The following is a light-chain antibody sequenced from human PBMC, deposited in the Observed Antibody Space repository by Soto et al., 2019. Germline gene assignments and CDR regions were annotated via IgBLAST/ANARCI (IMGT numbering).Light chain of an antibody. CDR3: SSYTSRSTVV. Sequence: QSALTQPASVSGSPGQSITISCTGTSSDVGGYKFVSWYQQHPGKAPKLMIYDVTNRPSGVSNRFSGSKSGNTASLTISGLQAEDEADYYCSSYTSRSTVVFGGGTKLTVL. CDR2: DVT. V-gene: IGLV2-14*01. CDR1: SSDVGGYKF. J-gene: IGLJ2*01.